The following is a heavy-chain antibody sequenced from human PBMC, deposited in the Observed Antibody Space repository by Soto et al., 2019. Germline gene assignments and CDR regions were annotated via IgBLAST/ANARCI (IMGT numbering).Heavy chain of an antibody. V-gene: IGHV3-23*01. D-gene: IGHD6-13*01. Sequence: QLLESGGGFVQPGGSLQLSCEASGPSFSSYAMTWIRQTPGKGLEWLSGISGSGEVTLYGDSVRGRVTISRDNSKNMVYLKLTSLRPEDTAVYYCAGPVGGYQVLFGTWYGTRSDFWGQGTLVTVSS. CDR1: GPSFSSYA. CDR3: AGPVGGYQVLFGTWYGTRSDF. J-gene: IGHJ4*02. CDR2: ISGSGEVT.